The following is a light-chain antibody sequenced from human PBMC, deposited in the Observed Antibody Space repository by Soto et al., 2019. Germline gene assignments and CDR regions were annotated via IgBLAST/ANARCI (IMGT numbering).Light chain of an antibody. V-gene: IGLV2-14*01. Sequence: QSVLTQPASVSGSPGQSITISCTGTSNDVGGYNFVSCYQQLPGKAPKLIIYEVTNRPSGISNRFSGSKSGNTASLTISGLQAEDEADYYCSSYPSVRGVFGGGTKLTVL. CDR1: SNDVGGYNF. J-gene: IGLJ3*02. CDR2: EVT. CDR3: SSYPSVRGV.